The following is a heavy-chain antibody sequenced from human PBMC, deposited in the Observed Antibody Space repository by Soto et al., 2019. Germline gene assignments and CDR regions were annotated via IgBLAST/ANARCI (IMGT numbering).Heavy chain of an antibody. V-gene: IGHV1-18*01. CDR1: GYSFSDYG. CDR3: ARDCTSTSCYRKDAFDL. J-gene: IGHJ3*01. Sequence: ASVKVSCKTSGYSFSDYGISWVRQAPGQGLEWLGWFSVYNGYTNYARKLQDRVTLTIDTSTTTVYMELSSLRSEDTAVYYCARDCTSTSCYRKDAFDLWG. D-gene: IGHD2-2*01. CDR2: FSVYNGYT.